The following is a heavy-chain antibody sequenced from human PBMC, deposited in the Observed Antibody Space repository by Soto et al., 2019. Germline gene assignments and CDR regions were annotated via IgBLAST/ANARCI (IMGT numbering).Heavy chain of an antibody. CDR1: GFSLSTSGAG. J-gene: IGHJ4*02. CDR3: AHNDYGDYVGYFDY. Sequence: SGPTLVNPTHPLTLTCTFSGFSLSTSGAGVGWIRQPPGKALEWLALIHWNDDKRYSPSLKTRLTITKDTSKNQVALTITNMDPVDTATYYCAHNDYGDYVGYFDYWGQGTLVTVSS. V-gene: IGHV2-5*01. D-gene: IGHD4-17*01. CDR2: IHWNDDK.